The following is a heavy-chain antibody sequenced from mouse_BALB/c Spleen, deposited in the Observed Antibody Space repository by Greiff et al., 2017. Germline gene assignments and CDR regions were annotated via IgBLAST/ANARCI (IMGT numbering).Heavy chain of an antibody. CDR1: GFTFSDYY. J-gene: IGHJ4*01. Sequence: EVKLMESGGGLVKPGGSLKLSCAASGFTFSDYYMYWVRQTPEKRLEWVATISDGGSYTYYPDSVKGRFTISRDNAKNNLYLQMSSLKSEDTAMYYCARGRALVPLYAMDYWGQGTSVTVSS. CDR3: ARGRALVPLYAMDY. D-gene: IGHD2-10*02. CDR2: ISDGGSYT. V-gene: IGHV5-4*02.